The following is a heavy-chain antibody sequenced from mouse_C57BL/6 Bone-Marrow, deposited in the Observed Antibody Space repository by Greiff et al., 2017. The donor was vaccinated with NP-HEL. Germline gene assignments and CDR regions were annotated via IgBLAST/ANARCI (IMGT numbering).Heavy chain of an antibody. J-gene: IGHJ3*01. Sequence: ESGPGLVKPSQSLSLTCSVTGYSITSGYYWNWIRQFPGNKLEWMGYISYDGSNNYNPPLKNRISITRDTSKNQFFLKLNSVTTEDTATYYCARRRIDYDYAWFAYWGQGTLVTVSA. D-gene: IGHD2-4*01. CDR3: ARRRIDYDYAWFAY. CDR1: GYSITSGYY. CDR2: ISYDGSN. V-gene: IGHV3-6*01.